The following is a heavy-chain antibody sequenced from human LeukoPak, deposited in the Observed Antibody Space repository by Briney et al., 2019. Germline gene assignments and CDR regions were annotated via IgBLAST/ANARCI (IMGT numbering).Heavy chain of an antibody. J-gene: IGHJ4*02. V-gene: IGHV3-9*01. CDR3: ARGVEWLLFDY. CDR1: GFTFDDYA. D-gene: IGHD3-3*01. Sequence: GGSLRLSCAASGFTFDDYAMHWVRQAPGKGLEWVSGISWNSGSIGYADSVKGRFTISRDNAKNSLYPQMNSLRAEDTAVYYCARGVEWLLFDYWGQGTLVTVSS. CDR2: ISWNSGSI.